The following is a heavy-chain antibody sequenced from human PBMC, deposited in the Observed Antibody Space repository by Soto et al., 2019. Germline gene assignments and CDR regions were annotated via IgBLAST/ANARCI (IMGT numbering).Heavy chain of an antibody. CDR3: ARGYLVVVAATPDAFDI. CDR2: IKQDGSEK. J-gene: IGHJ3*02. V-gene: IGHV3-7*01. CDR1: GFTFSSYW. Sequence: VQLVESGGGLVQPGGSLRLSCAASGFTFSSYWMSWVRQAPGKGLEWVANIKQDGSEKYYVDSVKGRFTISRDNAKNSLYLQMNSLRAEDTAVYYCARGYLVVVAATPDAFDIWGQGTMVTVSS. D-gene: IGHD2-15*01.